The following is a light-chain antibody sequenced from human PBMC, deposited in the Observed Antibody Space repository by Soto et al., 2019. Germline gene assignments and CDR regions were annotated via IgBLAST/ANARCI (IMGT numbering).Light chain of an antibody. Sequence: EIVLTQSPATLSLSPGERATLSRRASQSVSNFLAWYQQKPGQAPRLLIYDASTRATGIPARFSGSGSGTDFALTISSLEPEDFAVYYCQQRRTWTPLTFGGGTKVEIK. J-gene: IGKJ4*01. CDR3: QQRRTWTPLT. CDR2: DAS. V-gene: IGKV3-11*01. CDR1: QSVSNF.